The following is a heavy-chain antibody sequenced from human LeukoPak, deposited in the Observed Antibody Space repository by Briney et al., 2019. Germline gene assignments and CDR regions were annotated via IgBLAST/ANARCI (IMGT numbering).Heavy chain of an antibody. Sequence: PGGSLRLSCAASGFTFSSYWMSWVRQAPGKGLEWVANIKQDGSEKYYVDSVKGRFTISRDNAKNSLYLQMNSLRAEDTAVYYCARALTTYYDILTGYYFDYWGQGTLVTVSS. CDR1: GFTFSSYW. V-gene: IGHV3-7*01. CDR2: IKQDGSEK. CDR3: ARALTTYYDILTGYYFDY. D-gene: IGHD3-9*01. J-gene: IGHJ4*02.